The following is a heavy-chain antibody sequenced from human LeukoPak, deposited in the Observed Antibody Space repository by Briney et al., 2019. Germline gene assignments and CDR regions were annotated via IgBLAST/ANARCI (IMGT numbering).Heavy chain of an antibody. Sequence: AETLSLTCTVSGASISGCGYYWGWLRQPPGKGLEWIGSIYASGSTYYYASLQSRVTISVDTSKNQFSLKLSSVTAADTAVYYCARGREVWSYWGQGTLVTVSS. J-gene: IGHJ4*02. CDR1: GASISGCGYY. CDR2: IYASGST. V-gene: IGHV4-39*07. D-gene: IGHD3-10*01. CDR3: ARGREVWSY.